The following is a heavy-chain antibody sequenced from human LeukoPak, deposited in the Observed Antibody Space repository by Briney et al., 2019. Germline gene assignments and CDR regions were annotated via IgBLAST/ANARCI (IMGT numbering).Heavy chain of an antibody. CDR3: ARGGRTADDY. D-gene: IGHD1-1*01. Sequence: GGSLRLSCAASGFTFSSYSMNWVRQAPGKGLEWVSSISSSSSYIYYADSVKGRFTISRDNAKNSLYLQMNSQRAEDTAVYYCARGGRTADDYWGQGTLVTVSS. J-gene: IGHJ4*02. V-gene: IGHV3-21*01. CDR1: GFTFSSYS. CDR2: ISSSSSYI.